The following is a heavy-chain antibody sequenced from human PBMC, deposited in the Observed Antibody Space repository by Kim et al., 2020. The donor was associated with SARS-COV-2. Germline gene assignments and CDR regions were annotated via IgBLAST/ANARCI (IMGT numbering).Heavy chain of an antibody. CDR2: ISYDGSNK. V-gene: IGHV3-30*04. CDR1: GFTFRSYA. D-gene: IGHD6-13*01. Sequence: GGSLRLSCAASGFTFRSYAMHWVRQAPGKGLEWVAVISYDGSNKYYVDSVKGRFTISRDNSKNTLYLQMNSLRAEDTAVYYCARWAQQLAFYFDYWGQGTLVTVSS. J-gene: IGHJ4*02. CDR3: ARWAQQLAFYFDY.